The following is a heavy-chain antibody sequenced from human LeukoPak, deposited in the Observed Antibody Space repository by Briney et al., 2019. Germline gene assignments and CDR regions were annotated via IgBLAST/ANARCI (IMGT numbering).Heavy chain of an antibody. CDR2: IYYSGST. J-gene: IGHJ5*02. CDR3: ARHQGFESYYVFSLPWFDP. Sequence: PSETLSLTCIVSGSSITSGYYWGWIRQPPGKGLEFIGCIYYSGSTYYNLSLKSRVTISVDTSKNQFSLKLSSVTAADTAVYYCARHQGFESYYVFSLPWFDPWGQGTLVTVSS. CDR1: GSSITSGYY. D-gene: IGHD1-26*01. V-gene: IGHV4-38-2*02.